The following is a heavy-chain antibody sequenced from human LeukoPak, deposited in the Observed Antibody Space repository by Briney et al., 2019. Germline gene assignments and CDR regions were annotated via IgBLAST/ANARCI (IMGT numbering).Heavy chain of an antibody. D-gene: IGHD6-13*01. CDR1: GYTFTGNY. J-gene: IGHJ4*02. V-gene: IGHV1-2*02. CDR2: INPKSGGT. Sequence: GASVKVSCKASGYTFTGNYMHWVRQAPGQGLEWMGWINPKSGGTNYAQKFQGRVTMTGDTSISTDYMEMSSLTSDDTAVYYCARGSGSSWFDYWGQGTLVTVSS. CDR3: ARGSGSSWFDY.